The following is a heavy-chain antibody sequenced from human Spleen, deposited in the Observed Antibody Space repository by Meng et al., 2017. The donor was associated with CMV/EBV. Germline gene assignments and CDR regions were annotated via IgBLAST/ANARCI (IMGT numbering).Heavy chain of an antibody. V-gene: IGHV4-59*01. CDR2: IHYSVSTT. J-gene: IGHJ3*02. Sequence: SETLSLTCTVSGDSISSYSWSWIRQPPGKGLEWIANIHYSVSTTNYNPSRKSPVTIQVDTSKNQFSLKLTSVTAADTAVYSCSRDSDSSGLDIWGQGTMVTVSS. CDR1: GDSISSYS. CDR3: SRDSDSSGLDI. D-gene: IGHD3-22*01.